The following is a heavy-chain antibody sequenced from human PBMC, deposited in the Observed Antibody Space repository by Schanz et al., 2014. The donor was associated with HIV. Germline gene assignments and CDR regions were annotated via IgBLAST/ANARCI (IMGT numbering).Heavy chain of an antibody. Sequence: VQLVESGGGVVQPGRSRRLACAASGFTFSSYDMHWIRQAPGKGLEWVAVIWYDGSNEYYADSVKGRFTISRDNSKNTLYLQMNSLRAEDTAIYYCATFGSSWPGYFDSWGQGTLVTVSS. D-gene: IGHD6-13*01. V-gene: IGHV3-33*03. J-gene: IGHJ4*02. CDR3: ATFGSSWPGYFDS. CDR2: IWYDGSNE. CDR1: GFTFSSYD.